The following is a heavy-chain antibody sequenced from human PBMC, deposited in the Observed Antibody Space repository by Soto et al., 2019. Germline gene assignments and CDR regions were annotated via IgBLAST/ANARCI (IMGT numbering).Heavy chain of an antibody. J-gene: IGHJ4*02. CDR1: GFTFSSYA. CDR2: ISYDGSNK. V-gene: IGHV3-30*04. Sequence: GGSLRLSCAASGFTFSSYAMHWVRQAPGKGLEWVAVISYDGSNKYYADSVKGRFTISRDNSKNTLYLQMNSLRAEDRAVYYCARGGGGDDILTGYSPFDYWGQGTLVTVSS. D-gene: IGHD3-9*01. CDR3: ARGGGGDDILTGYSPFDY.